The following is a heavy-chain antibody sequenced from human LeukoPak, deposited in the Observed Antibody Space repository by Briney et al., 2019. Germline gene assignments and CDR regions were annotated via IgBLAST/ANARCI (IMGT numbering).Heavy chain of an antibody. V-gene: IGHV3-21*01. Sequence: GGSLRLSCAASGFTFSSYSMNWVRQAPGKGLEWVSSISSRSSYIYYADSVKGRFTISRDNAKNSLYLQMNSLRAEDTAVYYCAREAIDFWSGYTINWFDPWGQGTLVTVSS. D-gene: IGHD3-3*01. CDR2: ISSRSSYI. CDR3: AREAIDFWSGYTINWFDP. CDR1: GFTFSSYS. J-gene: IGHJ5*02.